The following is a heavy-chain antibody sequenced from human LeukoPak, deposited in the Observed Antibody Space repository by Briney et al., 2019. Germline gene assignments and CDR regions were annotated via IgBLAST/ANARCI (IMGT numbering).Heavy chain of an antibody. J-gene: IGHJ4*02. CDR3: ALLYCGGDFYFRY. D-gene: IGHD2-21*02. Sequence: GGSLRLSCAASGFTFSSYAMSWVRQAPGKGLEWVSAISGSGGSTYYADSVKGRFTISRDNSKNTLYLQMNSQRAEDTAVYYCALLYCGGDFYFRYWGQGTLVTGSS. CDR2: ISGSGGST. CDR1: GFTFSSYA. V-gene: IGHV3-23*01.